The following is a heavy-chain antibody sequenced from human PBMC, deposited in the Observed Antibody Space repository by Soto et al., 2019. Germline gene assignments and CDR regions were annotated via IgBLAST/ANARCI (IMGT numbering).Heavy chain of an antibody. Sequence: QVHLVESGGGVVQPGKSLRLSCAASGFTFDNYGMLWVRQAPGKGLEWVALISYDDSYRYYTNSVRGRFTISRDNSKNMVFLHMNSLHGDDTGVYYCAGGDYGDSIDFWGQGTLVTVSS. CDR1: GFTFDNYG. CDR2: ISYDDSYR. J-gene: IGHJ4*02. CDR3: AGGDYGDSIDF. V-gene: IGHV3-33*01. D-gene: IGHD4-17*01.